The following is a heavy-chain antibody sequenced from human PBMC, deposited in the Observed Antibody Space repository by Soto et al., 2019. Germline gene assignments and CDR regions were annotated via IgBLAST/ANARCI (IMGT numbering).Heavy chain of an antibody. Sequence: SETLSLTCTVSNGSVSSGTYSWSWVRQPPGKGLEWIGYIYYSGTTYYTPSLKSRLTMSMDRANDHFSLDLTSVTAADTAVYFCARGHYYYGMDVWGQGITVTVSS. V-gene: IGHV4-30-2*01. CDR3: ARGHYYYGMDV. CDR2: IYYSGTT. J-gene: IGHJ6*02. CDR1: NGSVSSGTYS.